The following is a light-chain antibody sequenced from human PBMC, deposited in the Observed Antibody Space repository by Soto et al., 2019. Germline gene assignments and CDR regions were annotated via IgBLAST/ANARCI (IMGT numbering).Light chain of an antibody. CDR1: SSNIGSNY. CDR3: AAWDDILSVL. Sequence: QSVLTQPPSASGTPGQRVTISCSGSSSNIGSNYVYWYQQLPGTAPKLLIYRNNQRPSGVPDRFSGSKSGTSASLAISGLRSEDEDDYYCAAWDDILSVLFGTGTNVPVL. J-gene: IGLJ1*01. CDR2: RNN. V-gene: IGLV1-47*01.